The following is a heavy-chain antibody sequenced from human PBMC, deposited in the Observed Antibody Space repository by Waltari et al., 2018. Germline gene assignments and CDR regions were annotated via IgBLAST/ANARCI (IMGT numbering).Heavy chain of an antibody. J-gene: IGHJ4*02. CDR2: VNSGSGDT. V-gene: IGHV1-2*02. D-gene: IGHD5-12*01. CDR1: GYTFTGYY. Sequence: QVQLVQPGAEVKEPGASVKVSCKASGYTFTGYYVHWVRQAPGQGLEWMVWVNSGSGDTQYAQRFQGRVSMTRDTSTGTVYMELSSLRPDDTAMYYCAREGDGYRYLDYWGQGTLVTVSS. CDR3: AREGDGYRYLDY.